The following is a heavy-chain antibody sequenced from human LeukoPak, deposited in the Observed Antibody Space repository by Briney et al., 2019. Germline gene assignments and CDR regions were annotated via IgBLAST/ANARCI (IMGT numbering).Heavy chain of an antibody. Sequence: ASVKVSCKASGYTFTSYGISWVRQAPGQGLEWMGWISAYNGNTNYAQKLQGRVTMTTDTSTSTAYMELRSLRSDDTAVYYCATTSKYYDILTGYYSDWFDPWGQGTLVTVSS. CDR2: ISAYNGNT. V-gene: IGHV1-18*01. CDR1: GYTFTSYG. D-gene: IGHD3-9*01. CDR3: ATTSKYYDILTGYYSDWFDP. J-gene: IGHJ5*02.